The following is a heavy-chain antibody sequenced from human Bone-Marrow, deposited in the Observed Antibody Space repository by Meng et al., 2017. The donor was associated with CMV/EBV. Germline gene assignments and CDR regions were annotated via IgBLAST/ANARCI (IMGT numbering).Heavy chain of an antibody. CDR3: AHITPRPGWIAY. CDR2: IYWDDYK. J-gene: IGHJ4*02. CDR1: GFSFSTSGVG. D-gene: IGHD6-6*01. V-gene: IGHV2-5*02. Sequence: HTPFKGSCPALVKPPQTLTLTCTFSGFSFSTSGVGVGWIRQPPGKALEWLAPIYWDDYKRYSPSLKSRLTITKDTSKNQVVLTMTNMDPVDTATYYCAHITPRPGWIAYWGQGTLVTVSS.